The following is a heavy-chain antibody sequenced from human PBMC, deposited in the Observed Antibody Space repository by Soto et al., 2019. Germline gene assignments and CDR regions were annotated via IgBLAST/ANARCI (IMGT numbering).Heavy chain of an antibody. Sequence: QVQLVESGGGVVQPGRSLRLSCAASGFTFSSYAMHWVRQAPGKGLEWVAVISYDGSNKYYADSVKGRFTISRDNSKNTLYLQMNSLRAEDTAGYYCARGPPHYFGSGSHSLGYWGQGTLVTVSS. D-gene: IGHD3-10*01. CDR3: ARGPPHYFGSGSHSLGY. CDR2: ISYDGSNK. J-gene: IGHJ4*02. CDR1: GFTFSSYA. V-gene: IGHV3-30-3*01.